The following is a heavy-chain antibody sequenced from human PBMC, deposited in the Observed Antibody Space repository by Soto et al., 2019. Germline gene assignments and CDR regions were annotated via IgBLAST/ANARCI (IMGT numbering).Heavy chain of an antibody. CDR1: GFTFNTYW. CDR3: TRDYFWYYGLDV. J-gene: IGHJ6*02. D-gene: IGHD3-16*01. Sequence: VQLVESGGGLAQPGGSLRLSCAASGFTFNTYWRNWVRQAPGKGLVWVSRIDRDGGTTTYADSVEGRFTISRDNARNTLYLQMNSLRAEDTAVYYCTRDYFWYYGLDVWGQGTTVTVSS. CDR2: IDRDGGTT. V-gene: IGHV3-74*01.